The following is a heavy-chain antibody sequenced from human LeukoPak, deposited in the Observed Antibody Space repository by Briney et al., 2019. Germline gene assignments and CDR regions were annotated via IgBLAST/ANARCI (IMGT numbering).Heavy chain of an antibody. D-gene: IGHD3-10*01. CDR3: AKADSYGSGSYYLLDY. CDR1: GFTFSSYG. Sequence: PGGSLRLSCAASGFTFSSYGMHWVRQALGKGLEWVAVISYDGTNKYYADSVKGRFTISRDNSKNTLYLQMNSLRAEDTAVYYCAKADSYGSGSYYLLDYWGQGTLVTVSS. V-gene: IGHV3-30*18. J-gene: IGHJ4*02. CDR2: ISYDGTNK.